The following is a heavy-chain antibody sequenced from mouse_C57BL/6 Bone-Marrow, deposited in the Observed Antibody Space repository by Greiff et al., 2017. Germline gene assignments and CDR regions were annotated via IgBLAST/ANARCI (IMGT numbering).Heavy chain of an antibody. J-gene: IGHJ2*01. CDR3: ARELRDVGF. D-gene: IGHD1-1*01. Sequence: VHLQESGAELARPGASVKMSCKASGYTFTSYTMHWVKQRPGQGLEWIGYINPSSGYTKYNQKFKDKATLTADNSSSTAYMQLSSLTSDDSAVYYCARELRDVGFWGQGTTLTVSS. CDR1: GYTFTSYT. V-gene: IGHV1-4*01. CDR2: INPSSGYT.